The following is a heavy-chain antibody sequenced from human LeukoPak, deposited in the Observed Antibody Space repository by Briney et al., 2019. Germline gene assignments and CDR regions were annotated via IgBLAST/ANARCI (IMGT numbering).Heavy chain of an antibody. J-gene: IGHJ6*03. CDR3: AGGGGSYYGYHYYYMDV. CDR2: IIPIFGTA. V-gene: IGHV1-69*05. Sequence: SVKVSCKASGGTFSSYAISWVRQAPGQGLEWMGRIIPIFGTANYAQKFQGRVTITTDESTSTAYMELSSLRSEDTAVYYCAGGGGSYYGYHYYYMDVWGKGTTVTVSS. D-gene: IGHD1-26*01. CDR1: GGTFSSYA.